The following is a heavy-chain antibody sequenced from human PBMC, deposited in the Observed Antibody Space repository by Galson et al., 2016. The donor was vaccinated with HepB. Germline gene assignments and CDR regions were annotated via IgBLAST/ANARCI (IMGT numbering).Heavy chain of an antibody. J-gene: IGHJ5*02. D-gene: IGHD7-27*01. CDR2: VDATNSYT. V-gene: IGHV5-10-1*01. CDR1: GATVTNSW. CDR3: AETVLTAVGDWFDP. Sequence: QSGAEVKKPGESLRISCYLSGATVTNSWISWVRQVPGKGLEWTGRVDATNSYTSYSPSFQGHVTISADKSINTAYLQWSSLKPSDTAIYFCAETVLTAVGDWFDPWGQGTLVTVSS.